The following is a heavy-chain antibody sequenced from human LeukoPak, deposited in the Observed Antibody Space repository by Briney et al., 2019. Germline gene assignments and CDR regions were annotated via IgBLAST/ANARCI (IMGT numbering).Heavy chain of an antibody. CDR2: INAGNGNT. CDR1: GYTFTSYA. J-gene: IGHJ5*02. Sequence: GASVKVSCKASGYTFTSYAMHWVRQAPGQRLEWMGWINAGNGNTKYSQKFQGRVTITRDTSASTAYMELSSLRSEDTAVYYCARGPPGGLGIVLDPWGQGTLVTVSS. CDR3: ARGPPGGLGIVLDP. V-gene: IGHV1-3*01. D-gene: IGHD3-16*01.